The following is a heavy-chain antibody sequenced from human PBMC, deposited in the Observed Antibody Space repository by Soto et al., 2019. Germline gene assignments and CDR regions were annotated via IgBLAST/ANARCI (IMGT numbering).Heavy chain of an antibody. Sequence: EVQLLESGGGLVQPGGSLRLSCAASGFTFSSYAMSWVRQAPGKGLEWVSGISGSGDSTYYADSVKGRFTISRDNSKNTLYLQMNSLGAEDTVVYYCAKGVPGIAVAGTGYFQHWGQGTLVTVSS. CDR3: AKGVPGIAVAGTGYFQH. D-gene: IGHD6-19*01. J-gene: IGHJ1*01. V-gene: IGHV3-23*01. CDR1: GFTFSSYA. CDR2: ISGSGDST.